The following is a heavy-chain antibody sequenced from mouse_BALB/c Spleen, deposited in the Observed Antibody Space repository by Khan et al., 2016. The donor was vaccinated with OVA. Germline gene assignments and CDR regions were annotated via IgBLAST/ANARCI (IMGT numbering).Heavy chain of an antibody. CDR1: GYTFTDYA. J-gene: IGHJ2*01. D-gene: IGHD2-2*01. Sequence: VQLVESGPELVRPGESVKISCKGSGYTFTDYAMHWVQQSHAKSLEWIGVISVYYDDTNYNQKFKGKATMTVDKSSSTAYMELARLTSDDSAIYYCARGGQWLRRGGGNSDYWGQGTTRTVSS. CDR3: ARGGQWLRRGGGNSDY. CDR2: ISVYYDDT. V-gene: IGHV1S137*01.